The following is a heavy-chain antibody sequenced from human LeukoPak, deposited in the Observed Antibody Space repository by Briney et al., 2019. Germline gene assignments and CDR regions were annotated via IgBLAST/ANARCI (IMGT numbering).Heavy chain of an antibody. D-gene: IGHD3-16*02. CDR2: ISSSSSYI. Sequence: GGSLRLSCAASGFTFSSYSMNWVRQAPGKGLEWVSSISSSSSYIYYADSVKGRFTISRDNAKNSLYLQMNSLRAKDTAVYCCASSLGGVIVLYDYWGQGTLVTVSS. CDR3: ASSLGGVIVLYDY. V-gene: IGHV3-21*01. CDR1: GFTFSSYS. J-gene: IGHJ4*02.